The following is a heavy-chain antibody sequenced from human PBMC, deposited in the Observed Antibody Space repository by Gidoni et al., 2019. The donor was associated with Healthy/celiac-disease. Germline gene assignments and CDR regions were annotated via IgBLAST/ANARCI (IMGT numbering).Heavy chain of an antibody. D-gene: IGHD3-16*01. V-gene: IGHV3-30-3*01. CDR3: ARVGRGEGY. Sequence: DGSNKYYADSVKGRFTISRDNSKNTLYLQMNSLRAEDTAVYYCARVGRGEGYWGQGTLVTVSS. CDR2: DGSNK. J-gene: IGHJ4*02.